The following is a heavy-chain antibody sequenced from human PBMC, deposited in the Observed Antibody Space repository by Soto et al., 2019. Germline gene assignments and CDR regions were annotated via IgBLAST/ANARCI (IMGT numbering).Heavy chain of an antibody. D-gene: IGHD3-10*01. CDR2: ISSSSSYI. CDR3: ASLSRFALDY. J-gene: IGHJ4*02. Sequence: PGGSLRLSCAASGFTFNTYSMNWVRQAPGKGLEWVSSISSSSSYIYYTDSVKGRFTISRDNAKNSLYLQMNSLRAEDTAVYYSASLSRFALDYWGQGPLVTVYS. V-gene: IGHV3-21*01. CDR1: GFTFNTYS.